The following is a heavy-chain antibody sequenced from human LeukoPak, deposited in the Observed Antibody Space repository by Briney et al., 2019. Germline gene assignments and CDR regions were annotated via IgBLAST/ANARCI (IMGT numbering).Heavy chain of an antibody. Sequence: SETLSLTCAVSGGSISSGGYSWGWLRQPPGKGLEWIGYIYDSGSTYYHPSLKSRVTISVDTSKNHFSLKLSSVTAADTAVYYCARSLKGRGAFYYYYYYYMDVWGKGTTVTVSS. V-gene: IGHV4-30-4*07. CDR3: ARSLKGRGAFYYYYYYYMDV. CDR1: GGSISSGGYS. J-gene: IGHJ6*03. CDR2: IYDSGST. D-gene: IGHD2/OR15-2a*01.